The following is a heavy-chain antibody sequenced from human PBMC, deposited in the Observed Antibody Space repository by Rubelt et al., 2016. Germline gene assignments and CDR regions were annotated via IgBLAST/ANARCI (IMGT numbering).Heavy chain of an antibody. V-gene: IGHV3-74*01. J-gene: IGHJ4*02. CDR2: INGDGSGT. CDR3: AKESQWPLVYYFDY. CDR1: GFTFSNAW. D-gene: IGHD6-19*01. Sequence: EVQLVESGGGLVKPGGSLRLSCAASGFTFSNAWMNWVRQAPGKGLIWVSHINGDGSGTSNADSVKGRFTISRDNAKNTLYLQMNSLRAEDTAVYYCAKESQWPLVYYFDYWGQGTLVTVSS.